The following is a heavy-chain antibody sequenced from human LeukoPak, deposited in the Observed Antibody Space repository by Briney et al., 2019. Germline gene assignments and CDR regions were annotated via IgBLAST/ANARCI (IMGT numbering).Heavy chain of an antibody. Sequence: ASVKVSCKASGGTFSSYAISWVRQAPGQGLGWMGGIIPIFGTANYAQKFQGRVTITADESTSTAYMELSSLRSEDTAVYYCARAHYGDYVFDYWGQGTLVTVSS. CDR1: GGTFSSYA. CDR2: IIPIFGTA. D-gene: IGHD4-17*01. V-gene: IGHV1-69*13. J-gene: IGHJ4*02. CDR3: ARAHYGDYVFDY.